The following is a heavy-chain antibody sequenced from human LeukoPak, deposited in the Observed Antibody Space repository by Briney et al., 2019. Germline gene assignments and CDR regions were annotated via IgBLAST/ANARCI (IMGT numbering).Heavy chain of an antibody. CDR1: GGSISSGGYS. CDR3: ARALGYCTNGVCPRHQWLIGGNDAFVI. J-gene: IGHJ3*02. D-gene: IGHD2-8*01. Sequence: SETLSLTCAVSGGSISSGGYSWSWIRQPPGKGLEWLGYIYHSGSTYYNPSLKSRVTISVDRSKNQFSLKLSSVTAADTAVYYCARALGYCTNGVCPRHQWLIGGNDAFVIWGQGTMVTVSS. V-gene: IGHV4-30-2*01. CDR2: IYHSGST.